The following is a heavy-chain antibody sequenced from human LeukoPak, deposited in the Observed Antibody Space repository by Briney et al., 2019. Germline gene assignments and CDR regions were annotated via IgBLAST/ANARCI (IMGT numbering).Heavy chain of an antibody. CDR1: GXSISSYY. Sequence: KYSETLSLTCTVSGXSISSYYWSCIRQPPGKKLEWIGYIYYSGNTNYNPSLKSRVTISIDTSKHQFSLKVSSVTAADSAVYYCARVGDGNFDYWGQGTLVTVSS. V-gene: IGHV4-59*08. CDR2: IYYSGNT. D-gene: IGHD3-16*01. J-gene: IGHJ4*02. CDR3: ARVGDGNFDY.